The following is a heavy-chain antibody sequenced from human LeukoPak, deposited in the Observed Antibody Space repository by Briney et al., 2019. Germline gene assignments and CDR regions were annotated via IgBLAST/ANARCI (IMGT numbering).Heavy chain of an antibody. CDR3: AKAEHHSSGWYDINYFDY. CDR2: ISYDGSNK. Sequence: PGGSLRLSCAASGFTFSSYAMHWVRQAPGKGLEWVAVISYDGSNKYYADSVKGRFTISRDNSKNTLYLQMNSLRAEDTAVYYCAKAEHHSSGWYDINYFDYWGQGTLVTVSS. CDR1: GFTFSSYA. J-gene: IGHJ4*02. V-gene: IGHV3-30-3*01. D-gene: IGHD6-19*01.